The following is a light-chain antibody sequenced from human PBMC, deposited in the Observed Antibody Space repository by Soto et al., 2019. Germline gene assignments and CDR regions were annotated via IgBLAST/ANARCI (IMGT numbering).Light chain of an antibody. J-gene: IGKJ1*01. CDR1: QSISSW. CDR3: QQYNS. Sequence: DIQMTQSPSTLSASVGDRVTITCRASQSISSWLAWYQQKPGKAPKLLIYKASSLERGFPSRFSGSGSGTEFTLTISSLQPDDFATYYCQQYNSFGQGTKVAI. CDR2: KAS. V-gene: IGKV1-5*03.